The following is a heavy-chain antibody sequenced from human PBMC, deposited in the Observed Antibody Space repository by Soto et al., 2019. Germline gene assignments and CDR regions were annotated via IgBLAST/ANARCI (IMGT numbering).Heavy chain of an antibody. CDR1: GGTFSSDA. D-gene: IGHD2-2*01. Sequence: QVQLVQSGAEVKKPGSSVRVSCKASGGTFSSDAFSWVRQAPGQGLEWMGGIIPIFGTTNYAQKFQGRVTMTADKSTSTAYMELSSLRSEDTAVYYCARSYCRSSACYLTGYYYDYAMDFWSQGTTVTVSS. CDR2: IIPIFGTT. V-gene: IGHV1-69*06. J-gene: IGHJ6*02. CDR3: ARSYCRSSACYLTGYYYDYAMDF.